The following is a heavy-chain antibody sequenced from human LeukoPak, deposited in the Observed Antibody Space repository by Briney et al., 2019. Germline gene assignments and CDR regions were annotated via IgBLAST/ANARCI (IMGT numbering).Heavy chain of an antibody. J-gene: IGHJ4*02. CDR3: ARTSLYDSASDY. CDR2: INPNSGGT. D-gene: IGHD3-22*01. CDR1: GYTFSGYY. Sequence: ASVKVSCKASGYTFSGYYMHWVRQAPGQGLEWMGWINPNSGGTKYAQKFQGRVTMTRDTSISTAYMELTRLRSDDTAAYYCARTSLYDSASDYWGQGTLVTVSS. V-gene: IGHV1-2*02.